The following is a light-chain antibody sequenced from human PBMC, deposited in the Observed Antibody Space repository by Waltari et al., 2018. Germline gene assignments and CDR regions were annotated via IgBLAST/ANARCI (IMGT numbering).Light chain of an antibody. V-gene: IGLV2-11*01. Sequence: QSALTQPRSVSGSPGQSVTISCVGSSRDVGRYNFVSWYQQYPGKAPKLMIYDVTNRPAGVPSRFSGSKSGNTASLTISGLQAEDEAGYYCFSYAGSYTYVFGTGTEVTVL. CDR1: SRDVGRYNF. CDR3: FSYAGSYTYV. J-gene: IGLJ1*01. CDR2: DVT.